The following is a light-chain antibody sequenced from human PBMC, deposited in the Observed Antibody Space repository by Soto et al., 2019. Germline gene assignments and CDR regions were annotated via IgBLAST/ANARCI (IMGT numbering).Light chain of an antibody. CDR1: QSVSSSD. Sequence: EIVLTQSPGTLSLSPGERATLSCRASQSVSSSDLAWYQQKPGQAPRLLIYGASSRATGIPDRFSGSGSGTDFTLTISRLEPEDVAVYYCQQYGSSPRTFGQGTKLEIK. CDR2: GAS. V-gene: IGKV3-20*01. J-gene: IGKJ2*01. CDR3: QQYGSSPRT.